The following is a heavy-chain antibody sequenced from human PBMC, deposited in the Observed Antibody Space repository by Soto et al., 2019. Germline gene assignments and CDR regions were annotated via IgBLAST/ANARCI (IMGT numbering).Heavy chain of an antibody. CDR2: INAYTGNT. V-gene: IGHV1-18*04. Sequence: QVQLVQSGAEVKKPGASVKVSCKASGYTFTSYGFSWVRQAPGQGLEWMGWINAYTGNTNYAQKFQGRVTMTTDTSTSTAHMELWSLISDDTAVYYCVRSWVTGKGGMDVWGQGTTVTVSS. CDR3: VRSWVTGKGGMDV. J-gene: IGHJ6*02. CDR1: GYTFTSYG. D-gene: IGHD3-16*01.